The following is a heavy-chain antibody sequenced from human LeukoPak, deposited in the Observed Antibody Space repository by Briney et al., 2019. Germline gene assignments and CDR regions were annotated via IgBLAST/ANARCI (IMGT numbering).Heavy chain of an antibody. Sequence: GGSLRLSCAASGFTFSSYEMNWVGQAPGKGLEWVSYISSAGSTIYYADSVKGRFTISRDNAKNSLYLQMNSLRAEDTAVYYCARESQSAYYFDSSGYEDAFDIWGQGTMVTVSS. J-gene: IGHJ3*02. D-gene: IGHD3-22*01. CDR3: ARESQSAYYFDSSGYEDAFDI. V-gene: IGHV3-48*03. CDR1: GFTFSSYE. CDR2: ISSAGSTI.